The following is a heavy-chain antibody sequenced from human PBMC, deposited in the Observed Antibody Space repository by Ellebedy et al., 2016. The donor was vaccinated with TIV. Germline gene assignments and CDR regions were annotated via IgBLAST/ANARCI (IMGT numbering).Heavy chain of an antibody. CDR3: ARHPPGSDYVWLFDP. Sequence: MPSETLSLTCTVSGGSISSGGYYWSWIRQHPGKGLEWIGYIYYSGSTYYNPSHKSRVTISVDTSKNQFSLKLSSVTAADTAVYYCARHPPGSDYVWLFDPWGQGTLVTVSS. CDR1: GGSISSGGYY. D-gene: IGHD4-17*01. J-gene: IGHJ5*02. V-gene: IGHV4-39*01. CDR2: IYYSGST.